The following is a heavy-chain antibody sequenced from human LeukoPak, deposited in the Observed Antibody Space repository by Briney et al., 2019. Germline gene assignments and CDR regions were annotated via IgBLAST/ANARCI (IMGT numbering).Heavy chain of an antibody. D-gene: IGHD1-1*01. J-gene: IGHJ3*02. V-gene: IGHV4-39*07. CDR3: ATDPTTNAAQINAFTI. CDR2: ISHSGST. Sequence: SETLSLTCTVSGGSISSSSYYWGWIRQPPGKGLEWIGEISHSGSTNYNPSLKSRVIISVDNSKNQFFLQLSSVTAADTAVYYCATDPTTNAAQINAFTIWGQGTVVSVSS. CDR1: GGSISSSSYY.